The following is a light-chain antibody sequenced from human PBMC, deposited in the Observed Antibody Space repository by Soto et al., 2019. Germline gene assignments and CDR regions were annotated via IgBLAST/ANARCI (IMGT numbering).Light chain of an antibody. CDR1: QSVLYSSNNKNY. J-gene: IGKJ4*01. CDR2: WAS. Sequence: DIVMTQSPDSLAVSLGERATINCKSSQSVLYSSNNKNYLAWYQQKPGQPPKLLIYWASTRESGVPDRFSGSGSGTDFTLTISSVQAEDVAVYYCQHYYSTPLTFGGGTKVEI. V-gene: IGKV4-1*01. CDR3: QHYYSTPLT.